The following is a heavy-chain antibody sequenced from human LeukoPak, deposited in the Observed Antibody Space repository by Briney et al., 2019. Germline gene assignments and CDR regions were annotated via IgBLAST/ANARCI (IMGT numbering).Heavy chain of an antibody. V-gene: IGHV5-10-1*01. CDR2: IDPSDSHI. CDR1: GYSLTSNW. Sequence: GESLKISCSGSGYSLTSNWIIWVRQMPGKGLEWMGRIDPSDSHINYSPSFQGHVTISVDKSISTAYLQWSSLRASDTAMYYCARQGRGSYRRDFDYWGQGTLVTVSS. CDR3: ARQGRGSYRRDFDY. D-gene: IGHD1-26*01. J-gene: IGHJ4*02.